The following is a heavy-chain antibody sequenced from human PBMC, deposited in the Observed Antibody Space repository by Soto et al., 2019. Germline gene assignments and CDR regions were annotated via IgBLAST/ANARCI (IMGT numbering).Heavy chain of an antibody. Sequence: SDTLFLTCTLPGCSISSYYWSWIRQPPGKGLEWIGYIYYSGSTNYNPSLKSRVTISVDTSKNQFSLKLSSVTAADTAVYYCARESGRFGELPYFDYWGQGTLVTVS. J-gene: IGHJ4*02. CDR3: ARESGRFGELPYFDY. CDR2: IYYSGST. CDR1: GCSISSYY. V-gene: IGHV4-59*01. D-gene: IGHD3-10*01.